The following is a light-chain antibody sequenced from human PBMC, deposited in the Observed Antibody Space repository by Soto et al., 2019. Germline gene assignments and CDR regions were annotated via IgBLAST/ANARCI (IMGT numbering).Light chain of an antibody. CDR3: SSYTSSHV. CDR1: SSDVGGYNY. J-gene: IGLJ1*01. Sequence: QSALTQPASVSGSPGQSITISCTGTSSDVGGYNYVSWYQQHPGKAPKLMIYDVSNRPSGVSNRFSGSKSGNTASLTISGLQAEDAADYYCSSYTSSHVFGTGTKVTVL. V-gene: IGLV2-14*01. CDR2: DVS.